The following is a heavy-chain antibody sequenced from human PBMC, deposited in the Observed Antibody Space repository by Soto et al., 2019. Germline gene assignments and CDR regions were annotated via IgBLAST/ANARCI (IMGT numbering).Heavy chain of an antibody. V-gene: IGHV4-31*03. J-gene: IGHJ5*02. Sequence: QVQLQESGPGLVKPSQTLSLTCTVSGGSISSGDYYWSWIRQHPGKGLEWIGYIYYSGSTYYNPSLESRVTISVDTSKNQFSLQLSSVTAADTAVYYCARWWSGSRQGFDPWGQGTLVTVSS. CDR2: IYYSGST. CDR1: GGSISSGDYY. D-gene: IGHD3-3*01. CDR3: ARWWSGSRQGFDP.